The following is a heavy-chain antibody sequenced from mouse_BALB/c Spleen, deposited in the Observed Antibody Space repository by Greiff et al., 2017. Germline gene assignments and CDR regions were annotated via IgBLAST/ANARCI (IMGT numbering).Heavy chain of an antibody. CDR2: IDPANGNT. V-gene: IGHV14-3*02. CDR3: ARSNGYRYFDV. Sequence: DVKLVESGAELVKPGASVKLSCTASGFNIKDTYMHWVKQRPEQGLEWIGRIDPANGNTKYDPKFQGKATITADTSSNTAYLQLSSLTSEDTAVYYCARSNGYRYFDVWGAGTTVTVSS. CDR1: GFNIKDTY. J-gene: IGHJ1*01.